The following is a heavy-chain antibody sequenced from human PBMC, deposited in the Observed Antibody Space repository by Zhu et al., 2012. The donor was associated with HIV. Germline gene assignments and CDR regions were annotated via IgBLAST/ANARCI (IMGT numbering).Heavy chain of an antibody. CDR3: ATFFQGSGSSFYFDH. CDR1: GVSISSRY. V-gene: IGHV4-59*11. CDR2: ISYTGTT. D-gene: IGHD3-10*01. J-gene: IGHJ4*02. Sequence: QVQLQESGPGLVKPSETLPLSCTVSGVSISSRYWSWIRQAPGKGLEWIGYISYTGTTNYNPSLKSRVSLSVDTSKKIFSVKLTSVITADTATYYCATFFQGSGSSFYFDHWGQGIPVTVSS.